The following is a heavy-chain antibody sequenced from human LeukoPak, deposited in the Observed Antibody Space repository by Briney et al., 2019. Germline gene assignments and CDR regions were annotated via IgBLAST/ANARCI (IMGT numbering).Heavy chain of an antibody. V-gene: IGHV3-23*01. J-gene: IGHJ4*02. Sequence: PGGSLRLSCGASGFTFRNYAMAWVRQGPGKGLEWVSGISGSGGRTFYAESVKGRVTISRDNFKNTVFLQMNSLTTEDTAIYYCVKGDSTYDSSGYFYESWGQGILVTVSS. D-gene: IGHD3-22*01. CDR2: ISGSGGRT. CDR1: GFTFRNYA. CDR3: VKGDSTYDSSGYFYES.